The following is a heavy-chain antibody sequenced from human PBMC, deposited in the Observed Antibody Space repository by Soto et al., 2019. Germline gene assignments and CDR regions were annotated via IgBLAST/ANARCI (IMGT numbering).Heavy chain of an antibody. J-gene: IGHJ6*02. CDR3: ARADYSREYYYYYGMDV. CDR2: INPNSGGT. D-gene: IGHD4-4*01. V-gene: IGHV1-2*02. CDR1: GYTFTGYY. Sequence: QVQLVQSGAEVKKPGASVKVSCKASGYTFTGYYMHWVRQAPGQGLEWMGWINPNSGGTNYAQKFQGRVTMTRDTSISTAYMELSRLRSDDTVVYYCARADYSREYYYYYGMDVWGQGTTVTVSS.